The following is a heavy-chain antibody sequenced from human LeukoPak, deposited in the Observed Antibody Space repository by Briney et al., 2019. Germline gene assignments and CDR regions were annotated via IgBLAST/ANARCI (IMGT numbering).Heavy chain of an antibody. V-gene: IGHV3-23*01. CDR3: AKDRSITMIVVVITKNYFDY. D-gene: IGHD3-22*01. J-gene: IGHJ4*02. CDR1: GITFSSYA. CDR2: ISGSGGST. Sequence: GGSLRLSCAASGITFSSYAMSWVRQAPGKGLEWVSAISGSGGSTYYADSVKGRFTISRDNSKNTLYLQMNSLRAEDTAVYYCAKDRSITMIVVVITKNYFDYWGQGTLVTVSS.